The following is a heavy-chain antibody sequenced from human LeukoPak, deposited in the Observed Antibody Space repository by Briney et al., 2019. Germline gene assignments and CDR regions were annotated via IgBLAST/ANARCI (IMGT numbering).Heavy chain of an antibody. CDR1: GFTFSSYA. CDR2: ISGSGGST. D-gene: IGHD6-13*01. Sequence: GGSLRLSCAASGFTFSSYAMSWVRQAPGKGLEWVSAISGSGGSTYYADSVKGRFTISRDNSKSTLYLQMNSLRAEDTAVYYCAKGKPRIAASRFQYFDYWGQGTLVTVSS. V-gene: IGHV3-23*01. J-gene: IGHJ4*02. CDR3: AKGKPRIAASRFQYFDY.